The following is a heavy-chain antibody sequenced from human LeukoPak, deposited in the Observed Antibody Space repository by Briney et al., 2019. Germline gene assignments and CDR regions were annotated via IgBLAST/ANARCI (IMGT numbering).Heavy chain of an antibody. V-gene: IGHV4-38-2*02. J-gene: IGHJ4*02. Sequence: SETLSLTCTVSGYSISSGYYWGWIRQPPGKGLEWIGSIYHSGSTFDNPSLKSRVNISVDTSKNQLSLRLSSVTAADTAVYYCARHRYWGQGTLVTVSS. CDR2: IYHSGST. CDR1: GYSISSGYY. CDR3: ARHRY.